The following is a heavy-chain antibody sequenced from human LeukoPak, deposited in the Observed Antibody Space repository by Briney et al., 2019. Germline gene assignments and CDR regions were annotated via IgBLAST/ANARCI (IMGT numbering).Heavy chain of an antibody. J-gene: IGHJ4*02. V-gene: IGHV3-74*01. Sequence: QTGGSLRLSCTGSGFSFSYYVMHWVRQAPGMGLVWVSRLPPDELGIIYADSVKGRFTVSRDNAKNTVYLQMNNLRVDDTAMYYCVGTIASRGSEYWGQGALVTVSS. CDR1: GFSFSYYV. D-gene: IGHD6-6*01. CDR2: LPPDELGI. CDR3: VGTIASRGSEY.